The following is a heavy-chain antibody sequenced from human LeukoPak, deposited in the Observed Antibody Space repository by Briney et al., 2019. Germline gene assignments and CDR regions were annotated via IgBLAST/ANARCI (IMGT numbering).Heavy chain of an antibody. Sequence: PGGSLRLSCATSGFIFDNFDMPWVRQAPGKGLEWVSGISGSGGSTYYADSVKGRFTISRDNSKNTLYLQMNSLRAEDTAVYYCAKVVGNWYYFDYWGQGNLVTVSS. CDR2: ISGSGGST. D-gene: IGHD1-1*01. CDR1: GFIFDNFD. V-gene: IGHV3-23*01. J-gene: IGHJ4*02. CDR3: AKVVGNWYYFDY.